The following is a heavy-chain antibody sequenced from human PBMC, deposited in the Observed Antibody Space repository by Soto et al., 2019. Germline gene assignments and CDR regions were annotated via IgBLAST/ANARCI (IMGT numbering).Heavy chain of an antibody. CDR2: ISGNSANT. CDR3: AKRIGVLPVMNFYYFGLDV. CDR1: GFTFSTYA. V-gene: IGHV3-23*01. J-gene: IGHJ6*02. Sequence: GGSLRLSCAASGFTFSTYAMSWVRQAPGKGLEWVSSISGNSANTHYADSVKGRFTISRDNSKNTLYLQMNSLRAEDSAVYYCAKRIGVLPVMNFYYFGLDVGGQGTTVTVSS. D-gene: IGHD2-2*01.